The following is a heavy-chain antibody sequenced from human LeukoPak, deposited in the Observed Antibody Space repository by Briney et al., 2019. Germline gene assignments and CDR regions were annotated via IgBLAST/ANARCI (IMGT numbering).Heavy chain of an antibody. J-gene: IGHJ4*02. Sequence: SQTLSLTCTVSGGSMSSGTYYWSWIRQPAGKGLEYIGRIFSSGNNNYNPSLKSRITMSTDTSKNQFSLKLSSVTAADTAVYYCAREGGYQLPSDYWGQGTLVTVSS. D-gene: IGHD2-2*01. CDR2: IFSSGNN. CDR1: GGSMSSGTYY. V-gene: IGHV4-61*02. CDR3: AREGGYQLPSDY.